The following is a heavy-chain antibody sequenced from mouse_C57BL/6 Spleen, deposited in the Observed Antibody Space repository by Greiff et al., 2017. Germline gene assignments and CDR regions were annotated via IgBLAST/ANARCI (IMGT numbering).Heavy chain of an antibody. Sequence: EVQLVESGGGLVKPGGSLKLSCAASGFTFSSYAMSWVRQTPEKRLEWVATISDGGSYTYYPDNGKGRFTISRDNAKNNLYLQMSHLKSEDTAMYYCARRDDYDNFDYWGQGTTLTVSS. D-gene: IGHD2-4*01. CDR2: ISDGGSYT. CDR1: GFTFSSYA. CDR3: ARRDDYDNFDY. J-gene: IGHJ2*01. V-gene: IGHV5-4*01.